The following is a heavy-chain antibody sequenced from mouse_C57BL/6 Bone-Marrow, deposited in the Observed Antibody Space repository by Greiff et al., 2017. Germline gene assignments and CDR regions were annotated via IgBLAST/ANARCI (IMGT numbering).Heavy chain of an antibody. D-gene: IGHD1-3*01. CDR3: ARAQKCPPGWEE. V-gene: IGHV7-3*01. J-gene: IGHJ3*01. Sequence: EVKLMESGGGLVQPGGSLSLSCAASGFTFTDYYMSWVRQPPGKALEWLGFISNKANGYTTEYSASVKGRFTISRANSTRILHLPMNAMRAAASATEYWARAQKCPPGWEEGGQGKQVNVSA. CDR2: ISNKANGYTT. CDR1: GFTFTDYY.